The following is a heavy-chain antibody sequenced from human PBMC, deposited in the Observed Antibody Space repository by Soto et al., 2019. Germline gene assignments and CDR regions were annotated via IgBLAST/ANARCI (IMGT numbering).Heavy chain of an antibody. CDR1: GFTFSSYA. V-gene: IGHV3-23*01. CDR3: EKEDYYDSSGYYAFGY. Sequence: EVQLLESGGGLVQPGGSLRLSCAASGFTFSSYAMSWVRQAPGKGLEWVSAISSSGGSTYYADSVKGRFTISRDNSKNTVYLQMNSLRAEDSAVYYCEKEDYYDSSGYYAFGYWGQGTLVTVSS. J-gene: IGHJ4*02. D-gene: IGHD3-22*01. CDR2: ISSSGGST.